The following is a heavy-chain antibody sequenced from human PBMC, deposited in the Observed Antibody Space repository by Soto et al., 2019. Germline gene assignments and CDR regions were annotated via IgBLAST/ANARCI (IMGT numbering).Heavy chain of an antibody. CDR1: GFTFSSYS. CDR3: ARHDPLVDTSSTSCQNWFDP. V-gene: IGHV3-21*01. D-gene: IGHD2-2*01. J-gene: IGHJ5*02. Sequence: EVQLVESGGGLVKPGGSLRLSCAASGFTFSSYSMNWVRQAPGKGLEWVSSISSSSSYIYYADSVKGRFTISRDNAKNSLYLQMNSLRAEDTAVYYCARHDPLVDTSSTSCQNWFDPWGQGTLVTVSS. CDR2: ISSSSSYI.